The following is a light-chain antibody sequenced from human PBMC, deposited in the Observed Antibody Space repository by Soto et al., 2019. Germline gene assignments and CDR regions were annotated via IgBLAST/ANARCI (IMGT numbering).Light chain of an antibody. J-gene: IGKJ3*01. CDR2: GAS. CDR1: QTVSDD. CDR3: QQYHDWPPIT. Sequence: EIVMTQSPATLFVSPGERATLSCRASQTVSDDLAWYQQKPGQAPRLLIYGASTRATDIPARFSGGGSGTEFTLTTSSLQSEDSAIYYCQQYHDWPPITFGPGTKVNI. V-gene: IGKV3-15*01.